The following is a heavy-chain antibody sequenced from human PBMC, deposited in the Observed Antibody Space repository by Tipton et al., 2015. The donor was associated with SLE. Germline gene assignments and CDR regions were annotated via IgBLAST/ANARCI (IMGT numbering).Heavy chain of an antibody. CDR3: ARAAGSDYYGMDV. Sequence: LRLSCAVSGYSISSGYYWGWIRQPPGKGLEWIGSIYHSGSTYYNPSLTSRVTISVDTSKNQFSLKLSSVTAADTAVYYCARAAGSDYYGMDVWGQGTTVTVSS. CDR1: GYSISSGYY. J-gene: IGHJ6*02. CDR2: IYHSGST. V-gene: IGHV4-38-2*01. D-gene: IGHD6-19*01.